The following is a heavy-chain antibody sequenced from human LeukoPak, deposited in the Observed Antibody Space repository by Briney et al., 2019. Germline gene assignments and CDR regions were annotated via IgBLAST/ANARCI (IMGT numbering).Heavy chain of an antibody. CDR1: GGSISSYY. CDR3: ARGGGTVTYDYYGMDV. J-gene: IGHJ6*02. Sequence: SETLSLTCTVSGGSISSYYWSWIRQPPGKGLEWIGYIYYSGSTNYNPSPKSRVTISVDTSKNQFSLKLSSVTAADTAVYYCARGGGTVTYDYYGMDVWGQGTTVTVSS. V-gene: IGHV4-59*01. D-gene: IGHD4-17*01. CDR2: IYYSGST.